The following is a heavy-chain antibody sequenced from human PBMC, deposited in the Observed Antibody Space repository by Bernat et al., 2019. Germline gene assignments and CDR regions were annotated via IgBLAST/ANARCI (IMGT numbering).Heavy chain of an antibody. Sequence: QITLKESGPTLVKPTQTLTLTCTFSGFSLTTSGVGVGWIRQPPGEALDWLAVIYWDDDHRYSPSLRSRLTITKDLSKNRVVLTMPNMDPLDTATYFCAHIEITFGGVQRLDAFDFWGQGTMVTVSS. D-gene: IGHD3-16*01. V-gene: IGHV2-5*02. CDR2: IYWDDDH. CDR1: GFSLTTSGVG. CDR3: AHIEITFGGVQRLDAFDF. J-gene: IGHJ3*01.